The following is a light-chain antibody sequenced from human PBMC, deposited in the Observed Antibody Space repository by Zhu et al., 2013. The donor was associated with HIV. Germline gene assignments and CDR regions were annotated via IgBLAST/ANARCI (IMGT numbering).Light chain of an antibody. J-gene: IGKJ2*01. Sequence: EIVLTQSPGTLSLSPGERATLSCRASQSVASXYLAWYQQKLGQAPRLLIYSASTRVTGIPARFSGSGSGTDFTLTISSLQPEDFATYYCLQDYNFPYTFGQGTKLEIK. CDR3: LQDYNFPYT. CDR2: SAS. CDR1: QSVASXY. V-gene: IGKV3D-7*01.